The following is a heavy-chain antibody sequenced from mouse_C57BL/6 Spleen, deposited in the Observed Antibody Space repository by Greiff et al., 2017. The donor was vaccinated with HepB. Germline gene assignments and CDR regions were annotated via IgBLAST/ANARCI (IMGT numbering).Heavy chain of an antibody. CDR3: ARARAQALFDD. CDR1: GYTFTSYW. Sequence: QVQLQQPGAELVRPGSSVKLSCKASGYTFTSYWMHWVKQRPIQGLEWIGNIDPSDSETHYNQKFKDKATLTVDKSSSTAYMQLSSLTSEDSAVYYCARARAQALFDDWGQGTTVTVSA. V-gene: IGHV1-52*01. CDR2: IDPSDSET. J-gene: IGHJ2*01. D-gene: IGHD3-2*02.